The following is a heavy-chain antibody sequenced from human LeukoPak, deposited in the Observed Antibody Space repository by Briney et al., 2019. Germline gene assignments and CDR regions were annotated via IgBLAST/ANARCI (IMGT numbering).Heavy chain of an antibody. Sequence: ASVKVSCKASGYTFTCYGISWVRQAPGQGLEWMGWISAYNGNTNYAQKLQGRVTMTTDTSTSTAYMELRSLRSDDTAVYYCARDVYCSSTSCYTGFDYWGQGTLVTVSS. V-gene: IGHV1-18*01. J-gene: IGHJ4*02. CDR1: GYTFTCYG. CDR2: ISAYNGNT. CDR3: ARDVYCSSTSCYTGFDY. D-gene: IGHD2-2*02.